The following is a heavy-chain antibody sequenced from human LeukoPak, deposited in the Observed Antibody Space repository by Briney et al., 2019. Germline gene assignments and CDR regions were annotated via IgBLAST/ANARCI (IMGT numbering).Heavy chain of an antibody. Sequence: SETLSLTCSVSGASMRTYYWGWVRQTPGKGLEFIATIYHDGTSHYNPSLESRATISVDTSRNQFSLKLTSVTAADTAVYYCARDVSWDESFQRWGQGTLVTVSS. CDR2: IYHDGTS. CDR3: ARDVSWDESFQR. CDR1: GASMRTYY. V-gene: IGHV4-38-2*02. D-gene: IGHD1-26*01. J-gene: IGHJ1*01.